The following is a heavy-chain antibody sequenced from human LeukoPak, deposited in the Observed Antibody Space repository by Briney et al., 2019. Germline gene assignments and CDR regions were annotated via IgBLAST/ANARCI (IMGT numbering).Heavy chain of an antibody. D-gene: IGHD2-21*02. J-gene: IGHJ4*02. CDR3: ARESLYCGGDCYFDY. Sequence: PGGSLRLSCAASGFTFSSYWMHWVRQAPGKGLVWVSRINSDGSSTSYADSVKGRFTISRDNSKNTLYLQMGSLRAEDMAVYYCARESLYCGGDCYFDYWGQGTLVTVSS. CDR2: INSDGSST. V-gene: IGHV3-74*01. CDR1: GFTFSSYW.